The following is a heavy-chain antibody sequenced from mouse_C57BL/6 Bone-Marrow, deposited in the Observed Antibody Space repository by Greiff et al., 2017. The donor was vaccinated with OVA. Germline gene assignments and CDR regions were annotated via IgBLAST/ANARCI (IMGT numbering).Heavy chain of an antibody. Sequence: VQLKESGPELVKPGASVKMSCKASGYTFTDYNMHWVKQSHGKSLEWIGYINPNNGGTSYNQKFKGKATLTVNKSSRAAYMELRSLTSEDSAVYYCAIPPITTVVAYYFDYWGQGTTLTVSS. CDR2: INPNNGGT. D-gene: IGHD1-1*01. CDR3: AIPPITTVVAYYFDY. V-gene: IGHV1-22*01. CDR1: GYTFTDYN. J-gene: IGHJ2*01.